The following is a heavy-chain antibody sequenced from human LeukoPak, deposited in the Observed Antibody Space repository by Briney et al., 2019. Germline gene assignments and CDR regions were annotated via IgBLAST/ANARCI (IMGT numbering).Heavy chain of an antibody. CDR2: ISGGGGST. Sequence: GGTLRLSCAASGFTFSSYGMSWVRQAPGKGLEWVSAISGGGGSTYYADSVKGRFTISRHNSKNTLYLQMNSLRAEDTAVYYCAKDRAPQQLEGYFQHWGQGTLVTVSS. CDR1: GFTFSSYG. CDR3: AKDRAPQQLEGYFQH. D-gene: IGHD6-13*01. V-gene: IGHV3-23*01. J-gene: IGHJ1*01.